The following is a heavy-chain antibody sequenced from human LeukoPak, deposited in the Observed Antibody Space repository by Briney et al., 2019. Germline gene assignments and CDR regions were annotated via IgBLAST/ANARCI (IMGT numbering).Heavy chain of an antibody. J-gene: IGHJ4*02. CDR2: IKQDGSEK. D-gene: IGHD5-24*01. CDR1: GFTLSSYW. Sequence: GSLRLSCTASGFTLSSYWMNWVRQAPGKGLEWVANIKQDGSEKYYVDSVKGRFTISRDNAKKSLYLQMNSLRAEDTAVYYCARETEMANLDYWGQGTLVTVSS. CDR3: ARETEMANLDY. V-gene: IGHV3-7*04.